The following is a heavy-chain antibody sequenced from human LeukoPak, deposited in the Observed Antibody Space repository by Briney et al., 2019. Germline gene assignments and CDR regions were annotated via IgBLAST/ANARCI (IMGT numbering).Heavy chain of an antibody. V-gene: IGHV4-34*01. CDR1: GGSFSGYY. J-gene: IGHJ4*02. CDR3: PGLDLSSRSF. D-gene: IGHD6-13*01. CDR2: INRSGSK. Sequence: SETLSLTCAVYGGSFSGYYWSWLRQPPGKGLEWIGEINRSGSKNYNPTLTSGGTISVDTSNNQSSRMLSDLTAADRAGSYYPGLDLSSRSFWGQGTLVTVSS.